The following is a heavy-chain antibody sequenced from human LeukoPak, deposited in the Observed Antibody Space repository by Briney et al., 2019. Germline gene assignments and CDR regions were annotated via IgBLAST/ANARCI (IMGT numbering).Heavy chain of an antibody. V-gene: IGHV3-74*01. CDR2: INSDGSST. Sequence: SGGSLRLSCAASGFTFSTYWMNWVRQPPGKGLVWVSRINSDGSSTTYADSVMGRFTTFRDNATNTLFLQMNSLRADDTAVYYCARSTSHYYYYYMDVWGKGTTVTISS. CDR3: ARSTSHYYYYYMDV. CDR1: GFTFSTYW. J-gene: IGHJ6*03.